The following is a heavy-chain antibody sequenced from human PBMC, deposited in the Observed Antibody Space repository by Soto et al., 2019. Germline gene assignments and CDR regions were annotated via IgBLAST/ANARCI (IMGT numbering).Heavy chain of an antibody. CDR1: GATYSNSA. Sequence: QVQLVQSGAEVKKPGSSVKVSCKASGATYSNSAISWVRQAPGQGLEWMGGINPILGIPDYAHKFQGRVTITADDSTNTVYMDLGSLRSEDTALYFCARGVVDVVATTAFEYWGQGTLVTVSS. J-gene: IGHJ4*02. CDR3: ARGVVDVVATTAFEY. V-gene: IGHV1-69*10. D-gene: IGHD5-12*01. CDR2: INPILGIP.